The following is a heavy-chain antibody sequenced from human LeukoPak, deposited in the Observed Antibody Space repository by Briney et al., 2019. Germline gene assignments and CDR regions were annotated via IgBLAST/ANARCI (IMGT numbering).Heavy chain of an antibody. J-gene: IGHJ6*02. D-gene: IGHD6-13*01. CDR3: ARDFSPYSSSWYGGYYYYGMDV. V-gene: IGHV4-59*01. CDR2: IYYSGST. CDR1: GGSISSYY. Sequence: SETLSLTCTVSGGSISSYYWSWIRQPPGKGLGWIGYIYYSGSTNYNPSLKSRVTISVDTSKNQFSLKLSSVTAADTAVYYCARDFSPYSSSWYGGYYYYGMDVWGQGTTVTVSS.